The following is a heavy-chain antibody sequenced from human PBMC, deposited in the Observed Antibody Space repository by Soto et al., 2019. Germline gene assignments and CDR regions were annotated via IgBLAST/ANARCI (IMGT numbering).Heavy chain of an antibody. CDR3: ARHSNDYSKSLDY. CDR2: IYYSGNT. J-gene: IGHJ4*02. Sequence: SETLSLTCTVSGGSISSSSYYWGWIRQPPGKGLEWIGSIYYSGNTYYNPSLRSRVTISVDTAKNQFSLKLSSVTAADTAVYYCARHSNDYSKSLDYCGKGPLATVSS. D-gene: IGHD4-4*01. CDR1: GGSISSSSYY. V-gene: IGHV4-39*01.